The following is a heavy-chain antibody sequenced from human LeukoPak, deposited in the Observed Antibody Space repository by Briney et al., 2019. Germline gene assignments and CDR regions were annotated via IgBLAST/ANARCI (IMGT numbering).Heavy chain of an antibody. CDR3: ASPWGRWFGELIWYFDL. Sequence: ASVKVSCKPSGYTFTSYGINWVRQAPGQGLEWMGWISAYNANTNYAQKLQGRVTMTTYTSTSTAYMELRSLTSDDTAVYYCASPWGRWFGELIWYFDLWGRGTLVTVSS. D-gene: IGHD3-10*01. CDR1: GYTFTSYG. V-gene: IGHV1-18*01. CDR2: ISAYNANT. J-gene: IGHJ2*01.